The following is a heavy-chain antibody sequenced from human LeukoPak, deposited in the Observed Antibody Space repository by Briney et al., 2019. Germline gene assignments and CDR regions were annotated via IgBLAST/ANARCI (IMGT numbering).Heavy chain of an antibody. V-gene: IGHV3-21*01. CDR2: ISSSSSCI. Sequence: GGSLRLSCAASGFTFSSYSMNWVRQAPGKGLEWVSSISSSSSCIYYADSVKGRFTISRDNAKTSLYLQMNSLRAEDTAVYYCARDDDYGDYSDWYFDLWGRGTLVTVSS. J-gene: IGHJ2*01. CDR1: GFTFSSYS. CDR3: ARDDDYGDYSDWYFDL. D-gene: IGHD4-17*01.